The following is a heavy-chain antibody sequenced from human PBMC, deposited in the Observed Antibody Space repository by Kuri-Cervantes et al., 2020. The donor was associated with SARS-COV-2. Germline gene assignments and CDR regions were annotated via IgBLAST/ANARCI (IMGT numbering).Heavy chain of an antibody. Sequence: GGSLRLSCAASGFTFSSYGMHWVRQAPGKGLEWVAVIWYDGSNKYYADSVKGRFTISRDNSKNTLYLQMNSLGAEDTAVYYCARAYSSGWYYYYGMDVWGQGTTVTVSS. CDR2: IWYDGSNK. D-gene: IGHD6-19*01. V-gene: IGHV3-33*01. J-gene: IGHJ6*02. CDR1: GFTFSSYG. CDR3: ARAYSSGWYYYYGMDV.